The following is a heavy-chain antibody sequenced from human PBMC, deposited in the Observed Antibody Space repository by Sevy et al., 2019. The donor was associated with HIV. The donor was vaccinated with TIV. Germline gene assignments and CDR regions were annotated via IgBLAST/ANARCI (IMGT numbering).Heavy chain of an antibody. V-gene: IGHV4-39*01. CDR1: GGSISSSSYY. D-gene: IGHD3-22*01. Sequence: SETLSLTCTVSGGSISSSSYYWGWIRQPPGKGLEWIGSFYYSGSTYYNPSLKSRVTISVDTSKNQFSLKLSSVTAADTAVYYCALPRGDSSGYYFDYWGQGTLVTVSS. CDR3: ALPRGDSSGYYFDY. J-gene: IGHJ4*02. CDR2: FYYSGST.